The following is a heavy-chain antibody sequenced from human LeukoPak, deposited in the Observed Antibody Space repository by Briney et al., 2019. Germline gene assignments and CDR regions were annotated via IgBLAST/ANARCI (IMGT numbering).Heavy chain of an antibody. Sequence: PGGSLRLSCVASGITFSSYEMNWVRQAPGKGLEWLSYISSGDSTIYYADSVKGRFTISRDNAKSSLQLQMTSLRAEDTAVYYCARELGYCGGGSCYSGGFDIWGQGTMVTVSS. V-gene: IGHV3-48*03. CDR1: GITFSSYE. J-gene: IGHJ3*02. D-gene: IGHD2-15*01. CDR2: ISSGDSTI. CDR3: ARELGYCGGGSCYSGGFDI.